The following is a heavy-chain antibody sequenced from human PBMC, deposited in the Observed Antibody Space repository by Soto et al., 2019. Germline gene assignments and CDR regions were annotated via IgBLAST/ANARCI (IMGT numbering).Heavy chain of an antibody. Sequence: PSETLSLTCTVSGDSISSSSYYWGWIRQPPGKGLEWIGSIYYSGSTYYNPSLKSRVTISVDTSKNQFSLKLSSVTAADTAVYYCARKGLRFHAYYFDYWGQGTLVTVSS. CDR3: ARKGLRFHAYYFDY. J-gene: IGHJ4*02. CDR2: IYYSGST. V-gene: IGHV4-39*01. D-gene: IGHD3-3*01. CDR1: GDSISSSSYY.